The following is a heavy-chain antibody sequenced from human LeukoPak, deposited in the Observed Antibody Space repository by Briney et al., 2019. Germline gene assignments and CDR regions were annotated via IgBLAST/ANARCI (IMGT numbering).Heavy chain of an antibody. D-gene: IGHD3-16*01. J-gene: IGHJ4*02. Sequence: ASVKVSCKASGYTFTSYYMHWVRQAPGQGLEWMGIINPSGGSTSYSQKFQGRVTMTIDTSTSTVYMELSGLRSEDTAVYYCAREKGGGGGFDYWGQGTLVTVSS. CDR1: GYTFTSYY. CDR2: INPSGGST. V-gene: IGHV1-46*01. CDR3: AREKGGGGGFDY.